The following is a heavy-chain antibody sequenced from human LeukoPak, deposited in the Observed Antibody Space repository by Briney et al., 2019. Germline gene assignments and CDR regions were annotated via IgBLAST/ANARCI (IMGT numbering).Heavy chain of an antibody. CDR3: ARGYYYDSSGYYVRAFDI. D-gene: IGHD3-22*01. J-gene: IGHJ3*02. Sequence: SVKVSCKASGGTFSSYAISWVRQAPGQGLEWMGGIIPIFGTANYAQTFQGRVTITTDESTSTAYMELSSLRSEDTAVYYCARGYYYDSSGYYVRAFDIWGQGTMVTVSS. CDR1: GGTFSSYA. V-gene: IGHV1-69*05. CDR2: IIPIFGTA.